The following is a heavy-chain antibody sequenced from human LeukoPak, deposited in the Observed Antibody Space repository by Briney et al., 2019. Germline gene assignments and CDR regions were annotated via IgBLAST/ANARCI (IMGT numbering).Heavy chain of an antibody. CDR3: ARDSGSLYYFDY. CDR2: IYHSGST. Sequence: SETLSLTCTVSGYSISSGYYWGWIRQPPGKGLEWIGSIYHSGSTYYNPSLKSRVTISVDTSKNQFSLKLSSVTAADTAVYYCARDSGSLYYFDYWGQGTLVTVSS. V-gene: IGHV4-38-2*02. J-gene: IGHJ4*02. CDR1: GYSISSGYY. D-gene: IGHD1-26*01.